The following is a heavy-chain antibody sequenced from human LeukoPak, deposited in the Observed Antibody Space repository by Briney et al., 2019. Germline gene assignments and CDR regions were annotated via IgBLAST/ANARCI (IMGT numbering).Heavy chain of an antibody. D-gene: IGHD1-26*01. V-gene: IGHV4-59*01. J-gene: IGHJ4*02. CDR2: IYYSGST. Sequence: SEALSLTCTVSGGSISSYYWSWIRQPPGKGLEWIGYIYYSGSTNYNPSLKSRVTISVDTSKNQFSLKLSSVTAADTAVYFCARYSGTYYVYWGQGTLVTVSS. CDR1: GGSISSYY. CDR3: ARYSGTYYVY.